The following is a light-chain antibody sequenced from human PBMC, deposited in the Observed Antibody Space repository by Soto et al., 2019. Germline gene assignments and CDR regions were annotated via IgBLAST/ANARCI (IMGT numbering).Light chain of an antibody. CDR3: QSYDRSLSGSV. J-gene: IGLJ3*02. CDR1: SSNIGAGYN. CDR2: DND. Sequence: QSVLTQPPSVSGAPGQRVTISCTGSSSNIGAGYNVHWYRQLPGTAPKLLMYDNDNRPSGVPDRFSGSKSGTSASLVITGLQAEDEAHYYCQSYDRSLSGSVFGGGTKVTVL. V-gene: IGLV1-40*01.